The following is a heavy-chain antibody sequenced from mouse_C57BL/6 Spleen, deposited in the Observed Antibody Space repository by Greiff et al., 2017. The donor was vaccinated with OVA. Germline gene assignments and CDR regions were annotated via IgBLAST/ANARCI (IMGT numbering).Heavy chain of an antibody. Sequence: VKVVESGAELMKPGASVKLSCKATGYTFTGYWIEWVKQRPGHGLEWIGEILPGSGGTNSNEKFKGTATFTAATSSNTAYMQLSSQTNEDSDIYYCARSLYGSSGMDYGGQGTSVTVSS. D-gene: IGHD1-1*01. J-gene: IGHJ4*01. CDR2: ILPGSGGT. V-gene: IGHV1-9*01. CDR1: GYTFTGYW. CDR3: ARSLYGSSGMDY.